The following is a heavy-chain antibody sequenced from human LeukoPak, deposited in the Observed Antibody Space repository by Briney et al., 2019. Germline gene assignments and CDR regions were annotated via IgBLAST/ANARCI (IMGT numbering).Heavy chain of an antibody. CDR2: IYYSGST. D-gene: IGHD2-2*01. CDR1: GGSISSGDYY. CDR3: ASSCSSTSCYHPY. J-gene: IGHJ4*02. V-gene: IGHV4-30-4*08. Sequence: SETLSLTCTVSGGSISSGDYYWSWIRQPPGKGLEWIGYIYYSGSTYYNPSLKSRVTISVDTSKNQFSLKLSSVTAADTAVYYCASSCSSTSCYHPYWGQGTLVTVSS.